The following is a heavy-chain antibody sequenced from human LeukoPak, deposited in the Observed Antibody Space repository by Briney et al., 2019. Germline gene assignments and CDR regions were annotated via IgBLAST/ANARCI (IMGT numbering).Heavy chain of an antibody. CDR1: GGSISSYY. Sequence: PSETLSLTCTVSGGSISSYYWSWIRQPPGKGLEWIGYIYYSGSTNYNPSLKSRVTISVDTSKNQFSLKLSSVTAADTAVYYCAREDGSGPNWFDPWGQGTLVTVSS. V-gene: IGHV4-59*01. CDR2: IYYSGST. J-gene: IGHJ5*02. D-gene: IGHD3-10*01. CDR3: AREDGSGPNWFDP.